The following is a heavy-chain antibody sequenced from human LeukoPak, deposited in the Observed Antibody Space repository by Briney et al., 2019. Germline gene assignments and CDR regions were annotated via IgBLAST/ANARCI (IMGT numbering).Heavy chain of an antibody. CDR2: IKQDGSEK. V-gene: IGHV3-7*01. J-gene: IGHJ4*02. Sequence: GGSLRLSCAASGFTFSTYSMSWVRQAPGKGLEWVANIKQDGSEKYYVDSVKGRFTISRDNAKNSLFLQTNTLRAEDTAVYYCATTREYSSSWCFDYWGQGTLVTVSS. CDR1: GFTFSTYS. CDR3: ATTREYSSSWCFDY. D-gene: IGHD6-13*01.